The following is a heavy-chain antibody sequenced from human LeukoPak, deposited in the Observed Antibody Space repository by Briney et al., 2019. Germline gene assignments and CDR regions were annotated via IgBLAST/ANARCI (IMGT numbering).Heavy chain of an antibody. CDR1: GFTFSSYS. V-gene: IGHV3-21*01. Sequence: GGSLRLSCAASGFTFSSYSMNWVRQSPGKGLEWVSSISSSSSYIYYADSVKGRFTISRDNAKNSLYLQMNSLRAEDTAVYYCAVSPRSGYYGDYWGQGTLVTVSS. J-gene: IGHJ4*02. CDR3: AVSPRSGYYGDY. D-gene: IGHD3-22*01. CDR2: ISSSSSYI.